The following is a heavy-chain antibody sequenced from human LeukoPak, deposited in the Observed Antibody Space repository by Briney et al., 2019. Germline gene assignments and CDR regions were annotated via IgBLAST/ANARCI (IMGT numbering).Heavy chain of an antibody. Sequence: HPGGSLRLSCAAPGFTFSSYWMHWVRQAPGKGLVWVSRINNDGSSTTYADSVKGRFTISRDNAKNTLYLQMNSLRAEDTAVYYCARGGAVGTTTVAFDIWGQGTMVTVSS. CDR1: GFTFSSYW. D-gene: IGHD1-26*01. CDR2: INNDGSST. J-gene: IGHJ3*02. V-gene: IGHV3-74*01. CDR3: ARGGAVGTTTVAFDI.